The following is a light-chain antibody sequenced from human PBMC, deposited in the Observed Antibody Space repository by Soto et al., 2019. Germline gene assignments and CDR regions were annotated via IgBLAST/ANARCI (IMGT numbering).Light chain of an antibody. CDR3: QQYYASSWT. V-gene: IGKV3-20*01. CDR1: QSISSTY. J-gene: IGKJ1*01. CDR2: AAS. Sequence: IVLTQSPGTLSLSPGERATLSCRASQSISSTYLAWYRQKPGQAPRLLIYAASSRATGIPDRFSGSGSGTDFTLTISRLEPEDFAVYYCQQYYASSWTFGQGTRVETK.